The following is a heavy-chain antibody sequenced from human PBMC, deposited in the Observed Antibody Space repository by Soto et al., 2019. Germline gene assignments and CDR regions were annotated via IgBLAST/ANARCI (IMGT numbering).Heavy chain of an antibody. Sequence: EVQLVESGGGLVQSGGSLRLSCAASGFTFSNYWMHWVRQAPGKGLVWVSRITSDGSSTSYADSVKGRVTISRDNAKNTVYLEMNSLGVEDTALYYCARVRDSRVGVYYWGQGTLVTVSS. D-gene: IGHD3-22*01. V-gene: IGHV3-74*01. J-gene: IGHJ4*02. CDR2: ITSDGSST. CDR3: ARVRDSRVGVYY. CDR1: GFTFSNYW.